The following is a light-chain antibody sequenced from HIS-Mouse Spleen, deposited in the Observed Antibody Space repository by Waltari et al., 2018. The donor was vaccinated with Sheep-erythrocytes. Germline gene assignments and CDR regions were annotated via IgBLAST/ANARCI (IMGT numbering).Light chain of an antibody. V-gene: IGLV2-11*01. CDR1: SSDVGGYNY. J-gene: IGLJ1*01. CDR3: CSYAGSYNHV. Sequence: QSALTQPASVSGSPGQSVTISCTGTSSDVGGYNYVSWYQQHPGKAPKLMIYDVSKRPSWGPVRCSGSKSGNTASLTISGLQAEDEADYYCCSYAGSYNHVFATGTKVTVL. CDR2: DVS.